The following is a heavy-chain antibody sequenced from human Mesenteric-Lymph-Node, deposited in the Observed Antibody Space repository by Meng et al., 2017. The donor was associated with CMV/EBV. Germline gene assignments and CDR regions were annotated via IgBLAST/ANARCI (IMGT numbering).Heavy chain of an antibody. J-gene: IGHJ6*02. CDR3: ARTAYCGGDCYYAEHNGMDV. Sequence: SETLSLTCTVSGDSVNSGGYFWSWIRQPPGKGLEWIGYVHYSGTTNYNPSLKSRVSMSLDTSKNQFSLNLRSVTAADTAVYYCARTAYCGGDCYYAEHNGMDVWGQGTTVTVS. V-gene: IGHV4-61*08. CDR1: GDSVNSGGYF. CDR2: VHYSGTT. D-gene: IGHD2-21*01.